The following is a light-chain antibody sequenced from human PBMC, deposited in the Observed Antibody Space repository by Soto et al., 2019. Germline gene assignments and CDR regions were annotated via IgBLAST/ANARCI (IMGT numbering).Light chain of an antibody. J-gene: IGLJ1*01. CDR2: GNN. CDR3: QSYDSSLSALYV. V-gene: IGLV1-40*01. Sequence: QSALTQPPSVSGAPGQRVTISCTGSSSNIGAGYEVHWYQQLPGTAPKLLIYGNNNRPSGVPDRFSGSKSGTSASLAITGLQAEDEADYYCQSYDSSLSALYVFGTGTKVNVL. CDR1: SSNIGAGYE.